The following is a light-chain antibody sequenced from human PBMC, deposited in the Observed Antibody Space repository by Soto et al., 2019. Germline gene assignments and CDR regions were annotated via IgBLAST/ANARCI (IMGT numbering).Light chain of an antibody. CDR1: NSDVGGYNF. CDR3: SAYAGSNSFVV. V-gene: IGLV2-8*01. Sequence: QSALTQPPSASGSPGQSVTISCTGTNSDVGGYNFVSWYQQYPGKVPKLMIYEVYKRPSGVPDRFSGSKSANTASLTVSGLQSEDEAEYYCSAYAGSNSFVVFGGGTKLTVL. CDR2: EVY. J-gene: IGLJ2*01.